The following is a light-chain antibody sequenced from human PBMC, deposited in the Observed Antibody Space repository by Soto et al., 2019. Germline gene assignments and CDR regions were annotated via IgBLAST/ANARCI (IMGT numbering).Light chain of an antibody. V-gene: IGLV2-11*01. CDR3: CSYAGIYTYV. Sequence: QSALTQPRSVSGSPGQSVTISCTGTSSDVGGYNYVSWYQQHPGKAPKLMIYDVSKRPSGVPDRISGSKSGNTASLTISGLQADDEADYYCCSYAGIYTYVFGTGTKLTVL. J-gene: IGLJ1*01. CDR1: SSDVGGYNY. CDR2: DVS.